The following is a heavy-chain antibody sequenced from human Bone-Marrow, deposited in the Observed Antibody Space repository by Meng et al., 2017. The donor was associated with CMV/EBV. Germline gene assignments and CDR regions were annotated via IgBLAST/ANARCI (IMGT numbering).Heavy chain of an antibody. D-gene: IGHD2-15*01. CDR3: ARVSTPGSPRYPFDS. CDR2: INPNSGGT. V-gene: IGHV1-2*02. J-gene: IGHJ4*02. CDR1: GYTFTGYY. Sequence: ASVKVSCKASGYTFTGYYMHWVRQAPGQGLEWMGWINPNSGGTNYAQNFQGRVTMTRDTSTSTAFMDLSRLSSDDRAVYYCARVSTPGSPRYPFDSWGQGTLVTVSS.